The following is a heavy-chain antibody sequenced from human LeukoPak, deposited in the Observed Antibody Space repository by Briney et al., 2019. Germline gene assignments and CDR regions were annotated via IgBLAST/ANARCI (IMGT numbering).Heavy chain of an antibody. CDR3: ARGMMYYYDSSGFGAFDI. CDR2: INPSGGST. J-gene: IGHJ3*02. D-gene: IGHD3-22*01. V-gene: IGHV1-46*01. Sequence: GASVKVSCKASGYTFTSYYVHWVRQAPGQGLEWMGIINPSGGSTSYAQKFQGRVTMTRDMSTSTVYMELSSLRSEDTAVYYCARGMMYYYDSSGFGAFDIWGQGTMVTVSS. CDR1: GYTFTSYY.